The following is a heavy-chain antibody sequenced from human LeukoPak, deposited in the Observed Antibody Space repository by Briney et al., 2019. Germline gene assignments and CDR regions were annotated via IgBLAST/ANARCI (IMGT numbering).Heavy chain of an antibody. J-gene: IGHJ4*02. CDR2: IKQDGSEK. CDR3: ARRPSGSYRFDY. V-gene: IGHV3-7*01. CDR1: GFTFSNYW. D-gene: IGHD1-26*01. Sequence: GGSLRLSCAASGFTFSNYWMSWVRQAPGKGLEWVANIKQDGSEKYYVDSVKGRFTISRDNAKNSLYLQMNSLRAEDTAVYYCARRPSGSYRFDYWGQGTLVTVSS.